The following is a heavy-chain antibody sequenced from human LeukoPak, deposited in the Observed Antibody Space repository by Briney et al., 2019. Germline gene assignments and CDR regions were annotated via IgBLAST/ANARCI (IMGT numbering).Heavy chain of an antibody. CDR1: GGSFSGYY. J-gene: IGHJ4*02. D-gene: IGHD2-15*01. CDR2: INHSGST. CDR3: ARGKKEVVVAAHLFDY. V-gene: IGHV4-34*01. Sequence: KPSETLSLTCAVYGGSFSGYYWSWIRQPPGKGLEWIGEINHSGSTNYNPSLKSRVTISVDTSKNQFSLKLSSVTAADTAVYYCARGKKEVVVAAHLFDYWGQGTLVTVSS.